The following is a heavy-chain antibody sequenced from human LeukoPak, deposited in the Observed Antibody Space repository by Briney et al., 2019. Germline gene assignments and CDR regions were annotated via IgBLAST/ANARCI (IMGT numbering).Heavy chain of an antibody. CDR2: INHSGSA. CDR3: ARPLGA. Sequence: KASETLSLTCAVYGGSFSGYYWSWIRQPPGKGLEWIGEINHSGSANYNPSLKSRVTISVDTSKNQFSLKLSSVTAADTAVYYCARPLGAWGQGTMVTVSS. J-gene: IGHJ3*01. D-gene: IGHD3-10*01. V-gene: IGHV4-34*01. CDR1: GGSFSGYY.